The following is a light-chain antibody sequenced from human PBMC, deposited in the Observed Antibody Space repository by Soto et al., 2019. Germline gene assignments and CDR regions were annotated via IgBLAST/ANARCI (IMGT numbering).Light chain of an antibody. CDR3: QERSKWPPGFT. J-gene: IGKJ3*01. V-gene: IGKV3-11*01. CDR2: DAS. CDR1: QSVSSY. Sequence: EIVLTQSPATLSLSPGDRATLSCRASQSVSSYLAWYQQKPGQAPRLLIYDASNRATGIPARFSGGGSGTDFTLPISSLDPDDFAVYYCQERSKWPPGFTFGPGTIVDIK.